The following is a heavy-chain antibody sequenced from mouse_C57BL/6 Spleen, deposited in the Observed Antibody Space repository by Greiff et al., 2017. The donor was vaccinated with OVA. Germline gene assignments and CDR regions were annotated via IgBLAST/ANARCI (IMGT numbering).Heavy chain of an antibody. CDR1: GYTFTSYW. V-gene: IGHV1-55*01. D-gene: IGHD2-4*01. CDR2: IYPGSGST. Sequence: QVQLQQPGAELVKPGASVKMSCKASGYTFTSYWITWVKQRPGQGLEWIGDIYPGSGSTNYNEKFKSKATLTVTTSSSTAYMQLSSLTSEDSAVYYCARGGYDYDDGDWYFDVWGTGTTVTVSS. J-gene: IGHJ1*03. CDR3: ARGGYDYDDGDWYFDV.